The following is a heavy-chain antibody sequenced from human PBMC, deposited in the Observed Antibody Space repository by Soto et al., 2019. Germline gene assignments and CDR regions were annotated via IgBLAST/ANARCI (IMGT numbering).Heavy chain of an antibody. CDR1: GGSVTGHH. CDR2: ILNSGSA. CDR3: ASNIEGRGERGS. Sequence: QVQLQESGPGLVKPSETLSLTCTVSGGSVTGHHWSWIRQPPGMGLEWIGYILNSGSAKYNPSLQIRVAISIDTSKNQFSLRLTSVTASDTAVYYCASNIEGRGERGSWGQGHLVTVSS. V-gene: IGHV4-59*02. J-gene: IGHJ4*02. D-gene: IGHD2-21*01.